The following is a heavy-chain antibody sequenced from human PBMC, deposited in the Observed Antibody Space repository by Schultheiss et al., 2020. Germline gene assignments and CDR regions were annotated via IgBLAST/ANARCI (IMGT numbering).Heavy chain of an antibody. Sequence: GESLKISCAASGFTVSSNYMSWVRQAPGKGLEWVSVIYSGGSTYYADSVKGRFTISRDNSKNTLYLQMNSLRAEDTAVYYCARESSSSSDWYFDLWGRGTLVTVAS. CDR1: GFTVSSNY. J-gene: IGHJ2*01. V-gene: IGHV3-53*01. D-gene: IGHD6-6*01. CDR2: IYSGGST. CDR3: ARESSSSSDWYFDL.